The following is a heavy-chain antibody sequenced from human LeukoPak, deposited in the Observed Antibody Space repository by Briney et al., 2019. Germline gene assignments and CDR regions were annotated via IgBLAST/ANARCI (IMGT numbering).Heavy chain of an antibody. Sequence: ASVKVSCKVSGYTLTELSMHWVRQAPGKGLEWMGGFDPEDGETIYAQKFQGRVTMTEDTSTDTAYMELSSLRSEDTAVYYCATRSIVPASGDASPPINIENYYYYMDVWGKGTTVTVSS. J-gene: IGHJ6*03. CDR1: GYTLTELS. CDR3: ATRSIVPASGDASPPINIENYYYYMDV. CDR2: FDPEDGET. V-gene: IGHV1-24*01. D-gene: IGHD2-2*01.